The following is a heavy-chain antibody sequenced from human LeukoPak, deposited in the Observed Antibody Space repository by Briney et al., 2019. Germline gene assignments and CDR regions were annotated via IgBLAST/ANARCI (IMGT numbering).Heavy chain of an antibody. D-gene: IGHD4-23*01. Sequence: QPGGSLRLSCAASGFTFSSYEMHWVRQAPGKGLEWVSYISSSGSTIYYADSVKGRFTISSDNAKNSLYLQMNSLRAEDTAVYYCARDYGGSSPFDYWGQGTLVTVSS. CDR1: GFTFSSYE. CDR2: ISSSGSTI. V-gene: IGHV3-48*03. CDR3: ARDYGGSSPFDY. J-gene: IGHJ4*02.